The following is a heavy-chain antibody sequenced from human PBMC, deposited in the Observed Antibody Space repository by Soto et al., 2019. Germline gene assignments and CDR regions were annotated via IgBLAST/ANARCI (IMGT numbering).Heavy chain of an antibody. Sequence: EVQVVESGGGLIQPGGSLRLSCEVSGFSVTANYMSWVRQAPGKGLVWVSVIYGDGSTYYIDSVKDLFSITRDISKNTLYLQMNSLRAEDTVVYYCHGYGYWGQGTLVTVSS. CDR1: GFSVTANY. CDR2: IYGDGST. CDR3: HGYGY. J-gene: IGHJ4*02. V-gene: IGHV3-53*01. D-gene: IGHD5-12*01.